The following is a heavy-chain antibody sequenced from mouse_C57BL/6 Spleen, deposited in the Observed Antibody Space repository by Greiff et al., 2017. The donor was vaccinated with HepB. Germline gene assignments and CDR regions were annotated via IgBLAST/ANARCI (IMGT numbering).Heavy chain of an antibody. CDR3: ARGTVDYAMDY. V-gene: IGHV1-69*01. Sequence: QVQLQQPGAELVMPGASVKLSCKASGYTFTSYWMHWVKQRPGQGLEWIGEIDPSDSYTNYNQKFKGKSTLTVDKSSSTAYMQLSSLTSEDSAVYYSARGTVDYAMDYWGQGTSVTVSS. CDR1: GYTFTSYW. J-gene: IGHJ4*01. D-gene: IGHD1-1*01. CDR2: IDPSDSYT.